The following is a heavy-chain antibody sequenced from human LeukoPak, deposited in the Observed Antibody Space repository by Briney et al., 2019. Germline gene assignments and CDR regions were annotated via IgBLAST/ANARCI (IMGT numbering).Heavy chain of an antibody. D-gene: IGHD3-22*01. V-gene: IGHV4-61*01. CDR1: GDSVSSGNYY. Sequence: SETLPLTCTVSGDSVSSGNYYLSWIRQPPGKGLDWITYMSPSGTTKYNPSLKSRVTTSVDTSRTQFSLRLSSVTAADTAVYYCARGQDDRSGTFDYCGQGILVTVSS. CDR2: MSPSGTT. J-gene: IGHJ4*02. CDR3: ARGQDDRSGTFDY.